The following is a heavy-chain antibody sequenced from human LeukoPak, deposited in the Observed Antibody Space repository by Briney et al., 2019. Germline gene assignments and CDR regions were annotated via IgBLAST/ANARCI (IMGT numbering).Heavy chain of an antibody. Sequence: GGSLRLSCAASGFTSDDYAMHWVRQAPGKGLEWVSGISWNSGSIGYADSVKGRFTISRDNAKNSLYLQMNSLRAEDTAVYYCARDRLLYYYDSEPTGHFQHWGQGTLVTV. CDR1: GFTSDDYA. J-gene: IGHJ1*01. CDR3: ARDRLLYYYDSEPTGHFQH. CDR2: ISWNSGSI. V-gene: IGHV3-9*02. D-gene: IGHD3-22*01.